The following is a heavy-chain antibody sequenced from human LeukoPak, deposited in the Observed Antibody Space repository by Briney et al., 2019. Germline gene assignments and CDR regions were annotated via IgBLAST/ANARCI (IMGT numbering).Heavy chain of an antibody. CDR1: GFTVSSNY. J-gene: IGHJ4*02. D-gene: IGHD2-8*01. V-gene: IGHV3-48*01. CDR2: ITGSSDTI. CDR3: ASSNGVLDH. Sequence: GGSLRLSCAASGFTVSSNYMNWVRQAPGKGLEWLSYITGSSDTIYYANSVEGRFTISRDNAKTSLYLQMNSLRAEDTAVYYCASSNGVLDHWGQGTLVTVSS.